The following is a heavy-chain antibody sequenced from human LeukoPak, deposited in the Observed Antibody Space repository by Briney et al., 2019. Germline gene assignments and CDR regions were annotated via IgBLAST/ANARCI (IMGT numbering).Heavy chain of an antibody. J-gene: IGHJ4*02. CDR2: INHSGST. V-gene: IGHV4-34*01. CDR3: ARGIAADY. CDR1: GGSFSGYY. Sequence: PSETLSLTCPVYGGSFSGYYWSWIRQPPGKGLEWIGEINHSGSTNYNPSLKSRVTISVDTSKNQFSLKLSSVTAADTAVYYCARGIAADYWGQGTLVTVSS. D-gene: IGHD6-13*01.